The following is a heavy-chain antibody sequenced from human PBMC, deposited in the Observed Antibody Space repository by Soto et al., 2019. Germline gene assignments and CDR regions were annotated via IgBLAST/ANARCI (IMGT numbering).Heavy chain of an antibody. CDR1: GFTFNKYG. CDR3: ARRQISPPTRGAATARGAMDV. V-gene: IGHV3-33*08. CDR2: IWNDGSNS. D-gene: IGHD6-13*01. J-gene: IGHJ6*02. Sequence: ESGGGVVQPGRSLRLSCAASGFTFNKYGMHWVRQAPGKGLEWVAVIWNDGSNSYYANSVKGRFTISRDNSKNTLHLQMSSLRAEDTAVYYCARRQISPPTRGAATARGAMDVWGHGTTVTVSS.